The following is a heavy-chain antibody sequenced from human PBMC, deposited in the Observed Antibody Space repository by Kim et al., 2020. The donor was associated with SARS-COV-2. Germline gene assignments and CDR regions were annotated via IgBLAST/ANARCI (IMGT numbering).Heavy chain of an antibody. V-gene: IGHV1-69*13. J-gene: IGHJ6*02. CDR2: IIPIFGTA. CDR1: GGTFSSYA. Sequence: SVKVSCKASGGTFSSYAIRWVRQAPGQGREWMGGIIPIFGTANYARKFQGRVTITADESTSTAYMELSSLRCEDTAVYYCARVGSSAPIAVADLGDYYYYYGMDVCGQGTTVTVSS. CDR3: ARVGSSAPIAVADLGDYYYYYGMDV. D-gene: IGHD6-19*01.